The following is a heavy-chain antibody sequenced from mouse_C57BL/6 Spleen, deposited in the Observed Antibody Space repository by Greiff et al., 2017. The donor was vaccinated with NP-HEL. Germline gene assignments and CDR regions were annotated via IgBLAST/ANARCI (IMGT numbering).Heavy chain of an antibody. CDR2: IDPEDGAT. CDR3: ARHYGSSSYFDY. V-gene: IGHV14-2*01. CDR1: GFNIKDYY. Sequence: DVQLQESGAELVKPGASVKLSCTASGFNIKDYYMHWVKQRTEQGLEWIGRIDPEDGATKYAPKFQGKATITADTSSNTAYLQLSSLTSEDTAVYYCARHYGSSSYFDYWGQGTTLTVSS. D-gene: IGHD1-1*01. J-gene: IGHJ2*01.